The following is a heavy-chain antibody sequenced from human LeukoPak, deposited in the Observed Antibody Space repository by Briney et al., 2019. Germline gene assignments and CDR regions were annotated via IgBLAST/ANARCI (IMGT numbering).Heavy chain of an antibody. D-gene: IGHD6-19*01. J-gene: IGHJ4*02. CDR2: INPSGGGT. V-gene: IGHV1-46*02. CDR1: GYTFNNYY. Sequence: ASVKVSCKASGYTFNNYYMYWVRQAPGQGLEWMGMINPSGGGTSHAQKFQGRVTMTRDTSTRTVYTEVSSLKPEDTAVYYCARQGAYSSAIGMGYWGQGTLVTVSS. CDR3: ARQGAYSSAIGMGY.